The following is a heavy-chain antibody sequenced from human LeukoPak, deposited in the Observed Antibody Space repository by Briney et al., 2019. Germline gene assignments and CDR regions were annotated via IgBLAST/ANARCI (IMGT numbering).Heavy chain of an antibody. D-gene: IGHD3-16*02. Sequence: PGGTLRLSCAASGFTFSTYAMSWVREAPGKGREGVTSIIDSDANTYYADSVKGRFTLSRNNSKNTLYLHTNSLSAQDTAVYYCAKERAGYTNPYYLDYWGQGTLVTVSS. V-gene: IGHV3-23*01. CDR3: AKERAGYTNPYYLDY. J-gene: IGHJ4*02. CDR1: GFTFSTYA. CDR2: IIDSDANT.